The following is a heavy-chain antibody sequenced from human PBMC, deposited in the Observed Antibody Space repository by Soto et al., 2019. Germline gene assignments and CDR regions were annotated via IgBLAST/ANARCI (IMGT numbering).Heavy chain of an antibody. J-gene: IGHJ6*02. V-gene: IGHV1-2*02. D-gene: IGHD2-2*01. CDR1: GYTFTGYY. CDR2: INPNSGGT. Sequence: ASVKVSCKASGYTFTGYYMHWVRQAPGQGLEWMGWINPNSGGTNYAQKFQGRVTTTRDTSISTAYMELSRLRSDDTAVYYCAKDVRYCSSTSCFNVMDVWGQGTTVPSP. CDR3: AKDVRYCSSTSCFNVMDV.